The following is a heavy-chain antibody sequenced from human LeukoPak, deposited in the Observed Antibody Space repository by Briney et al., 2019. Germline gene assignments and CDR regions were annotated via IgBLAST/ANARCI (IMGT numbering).Heavy chain of an antibody. J-gene: IGHJ5*02. CDR1: GGSISSSQW. CDR2: IYHSGST. Sequence: SGTLSLTCAVSGGSISSSQWWTWVRQPPGKGLEWIGEIYHSGSTNYNPSLKSRVSMSVDKSKNQFSLKLSSVTAADTAVYYCAREGKYCSGGSCYVLGWFDPWGQGTLVTVSS. D-gene: IGHD2-15*01. V-gene: IGHV4-4*02. CDR3: AREGKYCSGGSCYVLGWFDP.